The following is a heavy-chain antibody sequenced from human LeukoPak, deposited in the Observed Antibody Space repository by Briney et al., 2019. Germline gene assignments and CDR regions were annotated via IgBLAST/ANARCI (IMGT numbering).Heavy chain of an antibody. CDR1: EFTFSGYT. V-gene: IGHV3-21*04. Sequence: GGSLRLSCSASEFTFSGYTMNWVRQAPGKGLEWVSSISSTSGYIYYADSLKGRFTISRDNAKNSLYLQMNSLRVEDTAIYYCAKDRIVISFGDVSKHWGQGTLVTVSS. D-gene: IGHD3-10*01. CDR2: ISSTSGYI. CDR3: AKDRIVISFGDVSKH. J-gene: IGHJ1*01.